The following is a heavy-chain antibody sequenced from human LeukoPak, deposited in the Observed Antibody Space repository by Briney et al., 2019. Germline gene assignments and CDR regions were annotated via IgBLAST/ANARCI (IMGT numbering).Heavy chain of an antibody. CDR3: ARGGDSVVVPAALENDYFDY. V-gene: IGHV3-64*01. CDR1: GFTFSSYA. CDR2: ISSNGGST. J-gene: IGHJ4*02. Sequence: GGSLRLSCAASGFTFSSYAMHWVRQAPGQGLEYVSAISSNGGSTYYANSLKGRFTISRDNSKNTLYLQMGSLRSEDTAVYYCARGGDSVVVPAALENDYFDYWGQGTLVTGSS. D-gene: IGHD2-2*01.